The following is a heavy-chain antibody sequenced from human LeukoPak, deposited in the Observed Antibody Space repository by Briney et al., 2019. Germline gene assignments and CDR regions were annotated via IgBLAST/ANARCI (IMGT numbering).Heavy chain of an antibody. CDR3: AKDHGSVTTGYYYYYMDV. J-gene: IGHJ6*03. D-gene: IGHD4-17*01. Sequence: GGSLRLSCAASGFTLSSYGMHWARQAPGKGLEWVAFIRYDESNKYYADSVKGRFTISRDNSKNTLYLQMDSLRPEDTAVYYCAKDHGSVTTGYYYYYMDVWGKGTTVTVS. CDR2: IRYDESNK. CDR1: GFTLSSYG. V-gene: IGHV3-30*02.